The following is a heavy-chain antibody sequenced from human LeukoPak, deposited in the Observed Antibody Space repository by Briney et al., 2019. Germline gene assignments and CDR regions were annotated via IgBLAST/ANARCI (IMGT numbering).Heavy chain of an antibody. Sequence: SQTLSLPCTVSGGSIGTHYWIWIRQPSGKGLEWIGYIHYSGSSNYDPSLKSRVTISVDTSKNQFSLKLNSVTTADAAVYYCAKDAAYNPFDYWGQGTLVTASS. V-gene: IGHV4-59*11. CDR2: IHYSGSS. CDR1: GGSIGTHY. J-gene: IGHJ4*02. CDR3: AKDAAYNPFDY. D-gene: IGHD5-24*01.